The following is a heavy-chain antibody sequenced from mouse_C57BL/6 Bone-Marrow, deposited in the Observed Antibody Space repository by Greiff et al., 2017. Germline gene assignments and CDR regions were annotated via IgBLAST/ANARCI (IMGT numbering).Heavy chain of an antibody. CDR3: TIYYGNYTSNWYFDV. J-gene: IGHJ1*03. CDR1: GFNIKDDY. Sequence: VQLQQSGAELVRPGASVKLSCTASGFNIKDDYMHWVKQRPEQGLEWIGWIDPENGDTESASKFQGKATITADTSSNTAYLQLSSLTSEDTAVYYFTIYYGNYTSNWYFDVWGTGTTVTVSS. CDR2: IDPENGDT. D-gene: IGHD2-1*01. V-gene: IGHV14-4*01.